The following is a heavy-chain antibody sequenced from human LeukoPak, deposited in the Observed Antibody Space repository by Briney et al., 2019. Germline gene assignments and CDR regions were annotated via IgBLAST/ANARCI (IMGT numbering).Heavy chain of an antibody. J-gene: IGHJ5*02. D-gene: IGHD6-13*01. CDR1: GYTFTGYY. Sequence: GASVKVSCKASGYTFTGYYMHWVRQAPGQGLEWMGWINPNSGGTNYAQKFQGRVTMTRDTSISTAYMELSRLRSDDTAVYYCARDGGGGSSWYWFDPWGQGTLVTVSS. CDR2: INPNSGGT. V-gene: IGHV1-2*02. CDR3: ARDGGGGSSWYWFDP.